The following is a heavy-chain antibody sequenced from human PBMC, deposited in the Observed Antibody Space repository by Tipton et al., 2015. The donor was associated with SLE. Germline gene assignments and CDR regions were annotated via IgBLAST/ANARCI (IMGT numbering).Heavy chain of an antibody. V-gene: IGHV1-2*02. CDR1: GYTFTGYY. J-gene: IGHJ4*02. Sequence: QLVQSGAEVKRPGASVEVSCKASGYTFTGYYIHWVRQVPGQGLEWMGWINPNTGATYYAQNFQGRVTMTRDTSTKTAYLELSGLRSDDTAVYYCTSEGRGYCITMRCNLRDYWGQGTLVTVSS. CDR3: TSEGRGYCITMRCNLRDY. CDR2: INPNTGAT. D-gene: IGHD3-22*01.